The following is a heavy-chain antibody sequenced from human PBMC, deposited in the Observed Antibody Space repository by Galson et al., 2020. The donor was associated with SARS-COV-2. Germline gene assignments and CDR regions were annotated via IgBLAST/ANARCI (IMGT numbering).Heavy chain of an antibody. J-gene: IGHJ4*02. CDR1: GFTFGDYA. D-gene: IGHD3-3*01. Sequence: GSLRLSCTASGFTFGDYAMSWFRQAPGKGLEWVGFIRSKAYGGTTEYAASVKGSFTISRDDSKSIAYLQMHRLKTEDTAVYYCTSMDFWGGYYSDYWGQGPLVTVSS. CDR2: IRSKAYGGTT. V-gene: IGHV3-49*03. CDR3: TSMDFWGGYYSDY.